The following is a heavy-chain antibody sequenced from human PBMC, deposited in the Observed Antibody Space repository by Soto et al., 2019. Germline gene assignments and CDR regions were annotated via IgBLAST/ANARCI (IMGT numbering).Heavy chain of an antibody. CDR3: ASSHAGAHITAAVH. Sequence: QLQLQESGSGLVKPSQTLSLTCAVSGGSISSGGYSWNWIRQPPGKGLEWIGYIYHSGSTYYNPSLKCRVTISVDRSKNHFSLKLSSVTAADTAVYYCASSHAGAHITAAVHWGQGPLVTVSS. V-gene: IGHV4-30-2*01. D-gene: IGHD6-13*01. CDR1: GGSISSGGYS. J-gene: IGHJ4*02. CDR2: IYHSGST.